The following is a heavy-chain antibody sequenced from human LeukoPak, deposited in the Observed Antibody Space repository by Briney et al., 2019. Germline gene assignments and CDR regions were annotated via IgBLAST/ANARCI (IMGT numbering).Heavy chain of an antibody. CDR1: GGSFSGYY. J-gene: IGHJ4*02. CDR2: ISSSSSTI. D-gene: IGHD5-18*01. V-gene: IGHV3-11*04. Sequence: PSETLSLTCAVYGGSFSGYYWSWIRQAPGKGLEWVSYISSSSSTIYYADSVKGRFTISRDNAKNSLYLQMNSLRDEDTAVYYCASLGVRRGYSYGYDYWGQGTLVTVSS. CDR3: ASLGVRRGYSYGYDY.